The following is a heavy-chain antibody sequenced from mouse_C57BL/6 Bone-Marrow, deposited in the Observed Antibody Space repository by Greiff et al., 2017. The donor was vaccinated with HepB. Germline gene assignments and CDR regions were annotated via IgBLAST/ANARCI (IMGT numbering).Heavy chain of an antibody. CDR3: TECGINYYGSSHWYFDV. Sequence: VQLQQSGAELVRPGASVKLSCTASGFNIKDYYMHWVKQRPEQGLEWIGRIDPEDCDTEYAPKFQGKATMTADTASNTAYLQLSSLTSEDTAVYYCTECGINYYGSSHWYFDVWGTGTTVTVSS. D-gene: IGHD1-1*01. J-gene: IGHJ1*03. CDR2: IDPEDCDT. CDR1: GFNIKDYY. V-gene: IGHV14-1*01.